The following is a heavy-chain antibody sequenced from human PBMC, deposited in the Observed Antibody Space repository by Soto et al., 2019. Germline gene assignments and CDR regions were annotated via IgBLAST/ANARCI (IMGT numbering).Heavy chain of an antibody. CDR2: ISGSGGST. V-gene: IGHV3-23*01. Sequence: LRLSCGASGFSFRSYSMTWVRQTPGRGLEWVSSISGSGGSTYYADSVKGRFAISRDNSENTLFLQMNSLRAEDTALYYCAKGISGTMITDFWGQGTLVTVSS. J-gene: IGHJ4*02. CDR3: AKGISGTMITDF. CDR1: GFSFRSYS. D-gene: IGHD3-22*01.